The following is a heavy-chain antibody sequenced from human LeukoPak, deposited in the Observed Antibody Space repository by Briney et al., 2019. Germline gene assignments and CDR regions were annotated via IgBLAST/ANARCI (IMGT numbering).Heavy chain of an antibody. CDR3: ASSLAGWFDP. Sequence: SETLSLTCTVSGGSISSYYWSWIRQPPGKGLEWIGYIYTSGSTNYNPTLKSRVTISVDTSKNQFSLKLSSVTAADTAVYYCASSLAGWFDPWGQGTLVTVSS. CDR2: IYTSGST. CDR1: GGSISSYY. J-gene: IGHJ5*02. V-gene: IGHV4-4*09.